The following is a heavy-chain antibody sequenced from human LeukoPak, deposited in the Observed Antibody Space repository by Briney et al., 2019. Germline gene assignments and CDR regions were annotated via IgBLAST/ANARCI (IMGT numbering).Heavy chain of an antibody. J-gene: IGHJ4*02. D-gene: IGHD1-26*01. V-gene: IGHV4-61*02. CDR1: GGSISSGSYY. CDR2: IYTSGST. CDR3: ARGVPEWELASHFDY. Sequence: PSQTLSLTCTVSGGSISSGSYYWSWIRQPAGKGLEWIGRIYTSGSTNYNPSLKSRVTISVDTSKNQFSLKLSSVTAADTAVYYCARGVPEWELASHFDYWGQGTLDTVSS.